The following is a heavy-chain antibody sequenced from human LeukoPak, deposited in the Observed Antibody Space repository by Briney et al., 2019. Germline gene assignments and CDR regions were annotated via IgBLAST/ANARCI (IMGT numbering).Heavy chain of an antibody. Sequence: GGSLRLSCAASGFTVSSNYMSCVRQAPGKGLEWVSVIYSGGSTYYADSVKGRFTISRDNSKNTLYLQMNSLRAEDTAVYYCARGDIVAMDDAFDIWGQGTVVTVSS. D-gene: IGHD5-12*01. J-gene: IGHJ3*02. CDR2: IYSGGST. CDR1: GFTVSSNY. V-gene: IGHV3-66*01. CDR3: ARGDIVAMDDAFDI.